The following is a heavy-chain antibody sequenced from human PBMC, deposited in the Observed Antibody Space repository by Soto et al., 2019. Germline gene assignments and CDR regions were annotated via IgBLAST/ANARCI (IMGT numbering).Heavy chain of an antibody. CDR1: GGSISSSSYY. Sequence: QLQLQESGPGLVKPSETLSLTCTVSGGSISSSSYYWGWIRQPPGKGLEWIGSIYYSGSTYYNPSLKSRVTISVDTSNNQFSLKLSSVTAADTAVYYCASTNYDYVWGSYYYYWGQGTLVTVSS. CDR3: ASTNYDYVWGSYYYY. CDR2: IYYSGST. V-gene: IGHV4-39*01. J-gene: IGHJ4*02. D-gene: IGHD3-16*01.